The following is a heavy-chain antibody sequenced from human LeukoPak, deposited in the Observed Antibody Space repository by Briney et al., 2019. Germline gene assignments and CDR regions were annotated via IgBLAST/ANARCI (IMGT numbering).Heavy chain of an antibody. CDR1: GGSISSSSYY. J-gene: IGHJ4*02. V-gene: IGHV4-39*07. CDR3: ARAAHYYDSSGLYYFDY. Sequence: SETLSLTCTVSGGSISSSSYYWGWIRQPPGKGLEWIGSIYCSGSTYYNPSLKSRVTISVDTSKNQFSLKLSSVTAADTAVYYCARAAHYYDSSGLYYFDYWGQGTLVTVSS. D-gene: IGHD3-22*01. CDR2: IYCSGST.